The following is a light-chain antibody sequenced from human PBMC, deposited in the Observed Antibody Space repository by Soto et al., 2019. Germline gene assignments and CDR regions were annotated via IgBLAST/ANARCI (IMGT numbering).Light chain of an antibody. J-gene: IGLJ3*02. CDR3: AAWDDSLSGVV. CDR1: SSNIGKNY. V-gene: IGLV1-47*01. CDR2: RNN. Sequence: QSVLTQSSSASGTPGQRVIMSCSGSSSNIGKNYVYWYQQLPGTAPKLLISRNNERPSGVPDRFSGAKSGTSASLAVSGLRSEDEADYYCAAWDDSLSGVVFGGGTKLTVL.